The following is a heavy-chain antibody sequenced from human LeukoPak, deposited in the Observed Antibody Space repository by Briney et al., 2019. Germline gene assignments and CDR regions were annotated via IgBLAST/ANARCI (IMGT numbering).Heavy chain of an antibody. CDR2: ISWNSGSI. D-gene: IGHD4-17*01. V-gene: IGHV3-9*01. CDR1: GFTFDDYA. CDR3: ASKTTVTKGWFDP. Sequence: GRSLRLSCAASGFTFDDYAMHWVRQAPGKGLEWVSGISWNSGSIGYADSVKGRFTISRDNAKNSLYLQMNSLRAEDTALYYCASKTTVTKGWFDPWGQGTLVTVSS. J-gene: IGHJ5*02.